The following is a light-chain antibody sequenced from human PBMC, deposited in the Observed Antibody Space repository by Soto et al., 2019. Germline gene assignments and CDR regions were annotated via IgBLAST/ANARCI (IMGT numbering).Light chain of an antibody. CDR2: GAS. CDR1: QSFTTN. CDR3: QQYNNWPPT. Sequence: EIVMTQSPATLSVSPGERATLSCRASQSFTTNLAWYQQNPGQAPRLLINGASTRANGIPARFSGSGSGTEFTLTISSLQSEDFAVYYCQQYNNWPPTFGQGTKVEIK. J-gene: IGKJ1*01. V-gene: IGKV3-15*01.